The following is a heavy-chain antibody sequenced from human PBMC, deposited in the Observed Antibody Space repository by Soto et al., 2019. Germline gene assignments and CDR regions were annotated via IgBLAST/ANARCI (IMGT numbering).Heavy chain of an antibody. CDR1: GYAFTSYG. D-gene: IGHD2-2*01. CDR2: ISAYNGNT. J-gene: IGHJ6*02. Sequence: EASVKVSCKASGYAFTSYGISWVRQAPGQGLEWMGWISAYNGNTNYAQKLQGRVTMTTDTSTSTAYMELRSLRSDDTAVYYCARVYCSSTTFPNSYYYCMDVWGQGTTVTVSS. V-gene: IGHV1-18*01. CDR3: ARVYCSSTTFPNSYYYCMDV.